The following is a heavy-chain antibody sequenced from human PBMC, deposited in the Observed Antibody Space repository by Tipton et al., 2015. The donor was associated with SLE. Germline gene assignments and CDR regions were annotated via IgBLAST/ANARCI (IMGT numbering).Heavy chain of an antibody. V-gene: IGHV4-59*01. CDR2: IHSSGTT. CDR3: AREVYGRIPI. J-gene: IGHJ4*02. CDR1: GYSISPYY. Sequence: LRLSCTVSGYSISPYYWTWIRQTPGKGLEWIGYIHSSGTTNYSPSLNSRVTMSVDTSKNQFSLRLTSVTAADSAVYYCAREVYGRIPIWGQGALVTVSS. D-gene: IGHD3-10*01.